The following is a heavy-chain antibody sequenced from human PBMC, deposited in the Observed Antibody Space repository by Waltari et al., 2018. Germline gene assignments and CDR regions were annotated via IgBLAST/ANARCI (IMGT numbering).Heavy chain of an antibody. D-gene: IGHD6-25*01. Sequence: QVQLRESGPGLVRSSETLYLTCTVSGHSVNNDFYWAWIRQSPGGGLEWIASIYHTGSSHYNSSLKSRVSISTDMSTKQFFLTLTHLTAADTAVYYCAEEGNTTAGLFDSWGQGTLVTVSS. CDR3: AEEGNTTAGLFDS. CDR2: IYHTGSS. CDR1: GHSVNNDFY. V-gene: IGHV4-38-2*02. J-gene: IGHJ4*02.